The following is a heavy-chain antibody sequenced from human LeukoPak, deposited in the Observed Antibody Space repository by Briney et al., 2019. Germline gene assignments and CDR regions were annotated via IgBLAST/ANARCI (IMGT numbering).Heavy chain of an antibody. V-gene: IGHV4-59*01. J-gene: IGHJ4*02. CDR1: GCSISSYY. CDR3: ARYYYDSSGYPGYFDY. Sequence: PSETLSLTCTVSGCSISSYYWSWIRQPPGKGLEWIGYIYYSGSTNYNPSLKSRVTISVDTSKNQFSLKLSSVTAADTAVYYCARYYYDSSGYPGYFDYWGQGTLVTVSS. CDR2: IYYSGST. D-gene: IGHD3-22*01.